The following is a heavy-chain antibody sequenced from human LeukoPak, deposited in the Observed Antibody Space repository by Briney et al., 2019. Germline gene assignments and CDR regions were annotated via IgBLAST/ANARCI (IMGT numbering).Heavy chain of an antibody. Sequence: SGTPSLTCAVSGGSISSSNWWSWVRQPPGKGLQWIGQIYHGGTTNYNPSLKSRVTISVDKSKNQFSLKLSSVTAADTAVYYCARAWVYDYYYYGMDVWGQGTTVTVSS. CDR2: IYHGGTT. V-gene: IGHV4-4*02. CDR1: GGSISSSNW. CDR3: ARAWVYDYYYYGMDV. D-gene: IGHD2-8*01. J-gene: IGHJ6*02.